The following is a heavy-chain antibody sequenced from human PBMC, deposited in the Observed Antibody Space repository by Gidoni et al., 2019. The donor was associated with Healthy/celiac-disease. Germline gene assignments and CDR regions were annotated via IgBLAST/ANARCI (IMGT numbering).Heavy chain of an antibody. Sequence: QVQLQESGPGLVKPSETLSLTCTVSGGSISSYYWSWIRQPPGKGLEWIGYIYYSGSTNYNPSLKSRVTISVDTSKNQFSLKLSSVTAADTAVYYCARVIGPFLHRRYCSSTSCSYYYGMDVWGQGTTVTVSS. CDR2: IYYSGST. J-gene: IGHJ6*02. CDR1: GGSISSYY. D-gene: IGHD2-2*01. V-gene: IGHV4-59*01. CDR3: ARVIGPFLHRRYCSSTSCSYYYGMDV.